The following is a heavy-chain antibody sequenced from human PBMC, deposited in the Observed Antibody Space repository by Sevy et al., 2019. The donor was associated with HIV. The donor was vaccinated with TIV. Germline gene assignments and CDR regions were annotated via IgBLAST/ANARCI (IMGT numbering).Heavy chain of an antibody. V-gene: IGHV3-21*01. CDR1: GSTFNTYN. CDR2: ISSSSSYI. J-gene: IGHJ6*02. D-gene: IGHD1-26*01. CDR3: ARDGGATDYGMDV. Sequence: GGSLRLSCAASGSTFNTYNFNWIRQASGKGLEGVSSISSSSSYIYYADSVKGRFTISRDSAKNSVYLHMNSLRPEDTAVYYCARDGGATDYGMDVWGQGTTVTVSS.